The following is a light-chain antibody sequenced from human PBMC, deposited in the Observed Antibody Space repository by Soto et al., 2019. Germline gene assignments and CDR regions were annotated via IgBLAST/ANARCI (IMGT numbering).Light chain of an antibody. J-gene: IGKJ1*01. V-gene: IGKV3-20*01. CDR1: RQTISSE. CDR3: QQYYSFPPT. CDR2: GAS. Sequence: EHGFTRAPRTLSFSTGARATLSCRASRQTISSELAWYQQKPGKAPRLLIYGASSRATGIPERFSGSGSGTDFTLTISCLQSEDFATYYCQQYYSFPPTFGQGTKVDIK.